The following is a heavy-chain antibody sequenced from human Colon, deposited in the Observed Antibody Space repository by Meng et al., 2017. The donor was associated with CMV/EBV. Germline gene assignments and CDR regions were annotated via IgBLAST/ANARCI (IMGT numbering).Heavy chain of an antibody. Sequence: GGSLRLSCAASGLIFGNYAMSWVRQAPGKGLEWVSIISGSGNTVYYADSVKGRFSISRDNSKNTLFLQMDGLRAEDTAMYYCAKGIMTPAGGSLNYYDSWGQGTLVTVSS. CDR3: AKGIMTPAGGSLNYYDS. D-gene: IGHD2-2*01. J-gene: IGHJ4*02. V-gene: IGHV3-23*01. CDR2: ISGSGNTV. CDR1: GLIFGNYA.